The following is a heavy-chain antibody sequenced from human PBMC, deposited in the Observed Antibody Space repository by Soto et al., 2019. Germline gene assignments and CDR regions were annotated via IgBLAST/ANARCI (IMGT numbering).Heavy chain of an antibody. V-gene: IGHV3-9*01. D-gene: IGHD2-8*02. J-gene: IGHJ6*02. Sequence: EVQLVESGGDSVQPGRSLRLSCAASGFTFGDYAMHWVRQAPGKGLEWVSGISWKSASIGYADSVKGRFTISRDNAKKSLYLHMNSLRAEDTALYYCAKSTGGTANGLDVWGQGTTVTVSS. CDR2: ISWKSASI. CDR1: GFTFGDYA. CDR3: AKSTGGTANGLDV.